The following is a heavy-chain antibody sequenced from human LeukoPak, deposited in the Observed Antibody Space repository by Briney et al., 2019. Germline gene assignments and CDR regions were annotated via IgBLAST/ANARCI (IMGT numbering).Heavy chain of an antibody. CDR1: GYTVTGYH. J-gene: IGHJ4*02. CDR2: VTPNSGGP. Sequence: ASVKVSCKTSGYTVTGYHMHWVRQAPGQGLEWMGWVTPNSGGPNYAQNFQGRVTMTGDTSITTAYMELISLTSDDTAVYYCARGSRPVYNLLTGKRYFDYWGQGTLLTVSS. CDR3: ARGSRPVYNLLTGKRYFDY. D-gene: IGHD3-9*01. V-gene: IGHV1-2*02.